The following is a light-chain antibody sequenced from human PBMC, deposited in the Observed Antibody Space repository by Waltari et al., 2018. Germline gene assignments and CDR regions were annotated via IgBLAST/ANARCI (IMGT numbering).Light chain of an antibody. Sequence: EIVLPQSPATLSLSPGDRATLSCRASQSVSSYLAWYQQKPGQAPRLLIYDASNRATGIPARFSGSGSGTDFTLTISSLEPEDFVVYYCQQRSNWPLLTFGGGTKVEIK. V-gene: IGKV3-11*01. CDR3: QQRSNWPLLT. CDR2: DAS. CDR1: QSVSSY. J-gene: IGKJ4*01.